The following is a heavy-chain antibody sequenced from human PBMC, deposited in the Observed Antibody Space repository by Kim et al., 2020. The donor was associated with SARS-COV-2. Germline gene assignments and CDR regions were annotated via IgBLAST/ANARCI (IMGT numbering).Heavy chain of an antibody. J-gene: IGHJ6*02. V-gene: IGHV1-3*01. CDR3: ARQVGLAYYYYGMDV. D-gene: IGHD2-15*01. Sequence: KFQGRVTITRDAAGSTAYMELSSLRSEDTAMYYCARQVGLAYYYYGMDVWGQGTTVTVSS.